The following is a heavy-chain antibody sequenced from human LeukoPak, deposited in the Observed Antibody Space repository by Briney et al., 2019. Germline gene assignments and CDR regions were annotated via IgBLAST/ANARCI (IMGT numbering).Heavy chain of an antibody. J-gene: IGHJ4*02. CDR1: GFTFSSYA. CDR3: AKEAYGDPLIDY. D-gene: IGHD4-17*01. V-gene: IGHV3-30*04. CDR2: ISYDGSNK. Sequence: GGSLRLSCAASGFTFSSYAMHWVRQAPGKGLEWVAVISYDGSNKYYADSVKGRFTISRDNSKNTLYLQMNSLRAEGTAVYYCAKEAYGDPLIDYWGRGTLVTVSS.